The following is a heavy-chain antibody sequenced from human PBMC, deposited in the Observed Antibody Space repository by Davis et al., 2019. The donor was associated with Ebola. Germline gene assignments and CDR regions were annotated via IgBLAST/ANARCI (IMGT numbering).Heavy chain of an antibody. CDR2: IWYDGSNK. Sequence: GESLKISCAASGFTFSGSAMHWVRQAPGKGLEWVAVIWYDGSNKYYADSVKGRFTISRDNSKKTLYLQMNSLRAEDTAVYYCAKDYDFWSNHMDVWGQGTTVTVSS. J-gene: IGHJ6*02. V-gene: IGHV3-33*06. D-gene: IGHD3-3*01. CDR3: AKDYDFWSNHMDV. CDR1: GFTFSGSA.